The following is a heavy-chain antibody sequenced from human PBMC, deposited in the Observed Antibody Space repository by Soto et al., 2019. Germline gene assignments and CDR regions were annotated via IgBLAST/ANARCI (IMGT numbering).Heavy chain of an antibody. V-gene: IGHV1-18*01. CDR2: ISAYNRKT. CDR1: GYTFTNYG. D-gene: IGHD6-6*01. CDR3: ARDRSSSSL. J-gene: IGHJ4*02. Sequence: QAQLVQSGAEVKKPGVSVKVSCKASGYTFTNYGISWVRQAPGQGLEWMGWISAYNRKTDYAQKFQGRVIMTTDTSTSTAYMELRSLRSDDTPVYYCARDRSSSSLWGQGTLVTVSS.